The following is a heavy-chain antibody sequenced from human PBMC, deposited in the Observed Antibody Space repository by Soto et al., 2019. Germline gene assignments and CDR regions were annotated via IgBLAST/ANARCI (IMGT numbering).Heavy chain of an antibody. J-gene: IGHJ4*02. Sequence: GGSLRLSCAASGFTFSSYGMHWVRQAPGKGLEWVAVISKDGNVKYYAETVKGRFTISRDNSKNTLYLQMNCLGAEDTAAYYCTGEVASGYWGQGTLVTVSS. CDR2: ISKDGNVK. CDR3: TGEVASGY. V-gene: IGHV3-30*03. CDR1: GFTFSSYG. D-gene: IGHD2-8*02.